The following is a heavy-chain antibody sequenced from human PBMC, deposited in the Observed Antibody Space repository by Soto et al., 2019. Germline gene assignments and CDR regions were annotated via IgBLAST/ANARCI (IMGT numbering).Heavy chain of an antibody. J-gene: IGHJ4*02. D-gene: IGHD3-9*01. Sequence: PWGSLRLSCAASGFTFSSYAMHWVRQAPGKGLEWVSGISSSSSSIGYADSVKGRFTISRDNAKNSLYLQMNSLRAEDTAVYYCARDLAVLRYFDWLLPKPLDYWGQGTLVTVSS. CDR3: ARDLAVLRYFDWLLPKPLDY. V-gene: IGHV3-21*04. CDR2: ISSSSSSI. CDR1: GFTFSSYA.